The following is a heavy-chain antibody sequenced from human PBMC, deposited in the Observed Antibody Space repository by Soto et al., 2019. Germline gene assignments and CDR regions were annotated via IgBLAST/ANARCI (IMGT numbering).Heavy chain of an antibody. CDR3: ARERRGYYDILTGSIVSGFDY. Sequence: SETLSLTCTVSGGSISSGGYYWSWIRQHPGKGLEWIGYIYYSGSTYYNPSLKSRVTISVDTSKNQFSLKLSSVTAADTAVYYCARERRGYYDILTGSIVSGFDYWGQGTLVTVSS. D-gene: IGHD3-9*01. J-gene: IGHJ4*02. CDR2: IYYSGST. CDR1: GGSISSGGYY. V-gene: IGHV4-31*03.